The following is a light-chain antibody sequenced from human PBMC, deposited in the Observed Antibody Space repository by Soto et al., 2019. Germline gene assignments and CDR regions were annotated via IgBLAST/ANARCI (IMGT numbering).Light chain of an antibody. CDR1: QSVRSSY. Sequence: EIVLTQSPGTLSLSPGERATLSCRASQSVRSSYLAWYQQKPGQAPSLLIYGASSRATGISDRFSSSGSGTDFTLTISRLEPEDFAVYYCQQYGSSRTFGQGTKVDIK. J-gene: IGKJ1*01. CDR2: GAS. V-gene: IGKV3-20*01. CDR3: QQYGSSRT.